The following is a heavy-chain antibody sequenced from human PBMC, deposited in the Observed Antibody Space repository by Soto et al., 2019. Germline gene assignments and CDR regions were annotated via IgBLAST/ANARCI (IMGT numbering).Heavy chain of an antibody. V-gene: IGHV1-8*01. CDR3: ASPRWDYGGNHYYYGMDV. J-gene: IGHJ6*02. CDR1: GYTFTSYD. Sequence: ASVKVSCKASGYTFTSYDINWVRQATGQGLEWMGWMNPNSGNTGYAQKFQGRVTMTRNTSISTAYMELSSLRSEDTAVYYCASPRWDYGGNHYYYGMDVWGQGTLVTVSS. D-gene: IGHD4-17*01. CDR2: MNPNSGNT.